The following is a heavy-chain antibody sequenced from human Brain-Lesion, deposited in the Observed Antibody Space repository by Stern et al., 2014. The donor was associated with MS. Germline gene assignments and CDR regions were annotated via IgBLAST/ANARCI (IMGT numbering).Heavy chain of an antibody. CDR2: LYYSGNT. V-gene: IGHV4-39*02. Sequence: QVQLQESGPGLVKPSETLSLTCTVAGGSVSSTSYAWAWIRQPPGKGLEGIGTLYYSGNTYYSPSLNSRLTISLNTSKYPVSLQRRLVTAADTAVYYCAGEEDIRYCSGGSCTGNWFDPWGQGTLVTVSS. CDR3: AGEEDIRYCSGGSCTGNWFDP. CDR1: GGSVSSTSYA. J-gene: IGHJ5*02. D-gene: IGHD2-15*01.